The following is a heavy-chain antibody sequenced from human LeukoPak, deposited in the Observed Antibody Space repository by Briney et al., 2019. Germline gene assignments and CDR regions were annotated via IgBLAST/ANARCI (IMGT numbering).Heavy chain of an antibody. J-gene: IGHJ4*02. V-gene: IGHV3-48*03. Sequence: AGGSLRLSCAASGFTFSSYEMNWVRQAPGKGLEWVSYISSSGSTMYYADSVKGRFTISRDNAKNSLYLQMSSLRAGDTAVYYCARDNYDSSGYYFDWGQGTLVTVSS. CDR1: GFTFSSYE. CDR3: ARDNYDSSGYYFD. D-gene: IGHD3-22*01. CDR2: ISSSGSTM.